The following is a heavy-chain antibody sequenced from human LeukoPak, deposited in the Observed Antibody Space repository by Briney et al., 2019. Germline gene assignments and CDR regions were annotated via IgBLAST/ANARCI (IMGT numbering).Heavy chain of an antibody. D-gene: IGHD1-7*01. V-gene: IGHV4-31*03. CDR2: IYYSGST. CDR1: GGSINSGGSH. CDR3: ASLSRVAGTFSEFLF. Sequence: SQTLSLTCTVSGGSINSGGSHWSWIRQHPGKGLEWIGFIYYSGSTYYSPSLKSRVTISVDTSKNQFSLKLSSVTAADTAVYYCASLSRVAGTFSEFLFWGQGTLVTVSS. J-gene: IGHJ4*02.